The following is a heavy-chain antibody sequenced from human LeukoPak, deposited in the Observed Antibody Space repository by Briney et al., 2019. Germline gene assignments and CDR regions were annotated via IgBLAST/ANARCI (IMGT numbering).Heavy chain of an antibody. CDR3: ARGALIVPLDY. J-gene: IGHJ4*02. Sequence: ASVKVSCKASGYTFTSYAMHWVRQAPGQRLEWMGWINAGNGNTEYSQKFQGRVTITRDTSASTAYMELSSLRSEDTAVYYCARGALIVPLDYWGQGTLVTVSS. CDR2: INAGNGNT. V-gene: IGHV1-3*01. D-gene: IGHD3-22*01. CDR1: GYTFTSYA.